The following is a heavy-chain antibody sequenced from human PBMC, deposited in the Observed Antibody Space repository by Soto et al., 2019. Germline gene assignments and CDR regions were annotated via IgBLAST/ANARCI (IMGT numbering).Heavy chain of an antibody. CDR3: ARRIAYGAARGCVY. Sequence: QLQLQESGPGLVKPSETLSLTCTVSGGSISSSSYYWGWIRQPPGKGLEWIGSIYYSGSTYYNPSLKIRVTISVDTSKNQSSLKLSSVTAADAAVYYCARRIAYGAARGCVYWGQGTLVTVSS. D-gene: IGHD4-17*01. CDR2: IYYSGST. V-gene: IGHV4-39*01. CDR1: GGSISSSSYY. J-gene: IGHJ4*02.